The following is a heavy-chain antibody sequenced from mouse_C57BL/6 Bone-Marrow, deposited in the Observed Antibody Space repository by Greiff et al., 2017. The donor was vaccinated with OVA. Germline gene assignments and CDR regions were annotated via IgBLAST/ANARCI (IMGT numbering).Heavy chain of an antibody. J-gene: IGHJ2*01. D-gene: IGHD4-1*01. CDR2: IWSGGST. Sequence: VQLQQSGPGLVQPSQSLSITCTVSGFSLTSYGVHWVRQSPGKGLEWLGVIWSGGSTDYNAAFISRLSISKDNSKSQVFFKMNSLQADDTAIYYCARNGELTGTGYYFDYWGQGTTLTVSS. CDR1: GFSLTSYG. CDR3: ARNGELTGTGYYFDY. V-gene: IGHV2-2*01.